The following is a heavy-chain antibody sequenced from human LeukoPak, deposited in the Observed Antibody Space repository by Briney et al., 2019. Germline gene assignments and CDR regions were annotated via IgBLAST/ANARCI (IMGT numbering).Heavy chain of an antibody. CDR1: GFTFSSYA. V-gene: IGHV3-23*01. CDR3: ARVGDSSGYYPSDY. CDR2: ISGSGGSA. Sequence: GGSLRLSCAASGFTFSSYAMSWVRQAPGKGLEWVSAISGSGGSAYYADSVKGRFTISRDNAKNSLYLQMNSLRAEDTAMYHCARVGDSSGYYPSDYWGQGTLVTVSS. J-gene: IGHJ4*02. D-gene: IGHD3-22*01.